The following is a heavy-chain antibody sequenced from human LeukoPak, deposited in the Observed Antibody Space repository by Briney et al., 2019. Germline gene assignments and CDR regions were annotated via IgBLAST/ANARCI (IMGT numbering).Heavy chain of an antibody. V-gene: IGHV3-74*01. J-gene: IGHJ4*02. Sequence: PGGSLRLSCAASGFTFDTYWMHWVRQGPGEGLVWVPRINPDGSTTIYADSVKGRFTISRDNTKNTLYLQKSYLSAEDTALYYCARGRYYDDPLDSWGQGTLVTVSS. CDR2: INPDGSTT. CDR3: ARGRYYDDPLDS. D-gene: IGHD3-16*01. CDR1: GFTFDTYW.